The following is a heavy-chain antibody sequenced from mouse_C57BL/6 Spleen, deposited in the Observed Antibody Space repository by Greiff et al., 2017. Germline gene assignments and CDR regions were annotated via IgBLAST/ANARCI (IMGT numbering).Heavy chain of an antibody. V-gene: IGHV2-3*01. J-gene: IGHJ4*01. CDR3: AKRGYASSADAMDY. CDR2: IWGDGGT. D-gene: IGHD1-1*01. CDR1: GFSLTSYG. Sequence: VHLVESGPGLVAPSQSLSITCTVSGFSLTSYGVSWVRQPPGKGLEWLGVIWGDGGTNYHSALISRLSISKDNSKSQVFLKLNSLQTDDTATYXTAKRGYASSADAMDYWGQGNSVTASS.